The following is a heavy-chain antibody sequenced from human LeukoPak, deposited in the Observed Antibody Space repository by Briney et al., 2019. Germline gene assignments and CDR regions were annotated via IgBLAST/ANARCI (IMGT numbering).Heavy chain of an antibody. CDR1: GYSISSGYY. D-gene: IGHD2-21*02. CDR2: IYHSGSA. J-gene: IGHJ4*02. CDR3: ARGGTYCGGDRYFDY. V-gene: IGHV4-38-2*02. Sequence: PSETLSLTCTVSGYSISSGYYWGWIRQPPGKGLEWIGSIYHSGSAYYNPSLKSRVTISVDTSKNQFSLKLSSVTAADTAVYYCARGGTYCGGDRYFDYWGQGTLVTVSS.